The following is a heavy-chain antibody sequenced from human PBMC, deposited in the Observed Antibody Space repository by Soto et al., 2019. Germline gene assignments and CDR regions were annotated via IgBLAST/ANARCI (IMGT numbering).Heavy chain of an antibody. CDR1: GFTLSSYA. V-gene: IGHV3-23*01. Sequence: GGSLRLSCAASGFTLSSYAMSWVRQAPGKGLEWVSAISGSGGSTYYADSVKGRFTISRDNSKNTLYLQMNSLRAEDTAVYYCAKPEYYDILTGYYDAFDIRGQGTMVTVSS. CDR2: ISGSGGST. D-gene: IGHD3-9*01. CDR3: AKPEYYDILTGYYDAFDI. J-gene: IGHJ3*02.